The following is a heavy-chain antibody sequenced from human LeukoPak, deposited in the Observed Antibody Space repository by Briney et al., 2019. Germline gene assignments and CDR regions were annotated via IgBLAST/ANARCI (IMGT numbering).Heavy chain of an antibody. Sequence: GGSLRLSCAASGFTFSSYSMNWVRQAPGKGLEWVSSISSSSSYIYYADSVKGRFTISRDNAKNSLYLQMNSLRAEDTAVYYCARDQHYGSGSYYRSAFDIWGQGTMVTVSS. J-gene: IGHJ3*02. CDR2: ISSSSSYI. V-gene: IGHV3-21*01. CDR3: ARDQHYGSGSYYRSAFDI. D-gene: IGHD3-10*01. CDR1: GFTFSSYS.